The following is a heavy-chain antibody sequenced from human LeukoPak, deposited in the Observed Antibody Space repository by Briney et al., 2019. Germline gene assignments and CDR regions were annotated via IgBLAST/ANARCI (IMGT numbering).Heavy chain of an antibody. CDR1: GGSLSGYY. CDR2: INHSGST. J-gene: IGHJ5*02. CDR3: ARAAGGIQLWNNWFDP. D-gene: IGHD5-18*01. V-gene: IGHV4-34*01. Sequence: SETLSLTCAVYGGSLSGYYWSWIRQPPGKGLEWIGEINHSGSTNYNPSLKSRVTISVDTSKNQFSLKLSSVTAADTAVYYCARAAGGIQLWNNWFDPWGQGTLVTVSS.